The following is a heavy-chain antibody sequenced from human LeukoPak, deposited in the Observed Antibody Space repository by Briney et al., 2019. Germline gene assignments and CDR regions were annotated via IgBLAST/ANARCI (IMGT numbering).Heavy chain of an antibody. CDR1: GFTFSSYW. V-gene: IGHV3-7*01. J-gene: IGHJ4*02. CDR3: ARGLTYYDFRYFDY. CDR2: IKQDGSEK. Sequence: GGSLRLSCAASGFTFSSYWMSWVRQAPGKGLEWVDNIKQDGSEKYYVDSVKGRFTISRDNAKNSLYLQMNSLRAEDTAVYYCARGLTYYDFRYFDYWGQRTLVTVSS. D-gene: IGHD3-3*01.